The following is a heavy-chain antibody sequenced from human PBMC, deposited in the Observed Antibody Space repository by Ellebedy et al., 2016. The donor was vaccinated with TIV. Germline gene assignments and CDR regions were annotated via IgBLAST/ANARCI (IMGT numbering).Heavy chain of an antibody. D-gene: IGHD3-22*01. CDR2: INPSGGST. CDR1: GYTFTSYY. CDR3: ARDRGDYYDSSGYYYY. J-gene: IGHJ4*02. Sequence: ASVKVSXXASGYTFTSYYMHWVRQAPGQGLEWMGIINPSGGSTSYAQKFQGRVTMTRDTSTSTVYMELSSLRSEDTAVYYCARDRGDYYDSSGYYYYWGQGTLVTVSS. V-gene: IGHV1-46*01.